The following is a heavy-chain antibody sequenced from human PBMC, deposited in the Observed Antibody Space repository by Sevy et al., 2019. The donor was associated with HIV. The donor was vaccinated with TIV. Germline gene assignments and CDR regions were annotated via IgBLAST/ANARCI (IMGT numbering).Heavy chain of an antibody. CDR2: IWYDGSNK. Sequence: GGSLRLSCAASGFTFSSYGMHWVRQAPGKGLEWVAVIWYDGSNKYYADSVKGRFTISRDNSKNTLYLQMNSLRAEDTAVYYCARDRLSDRMVRGVMGPNYYYYGMDVWDQGTTVTVSS. V-gene: IGHV3-33*01. J-gene: IGHJ6*02. D-gene: IGHD3-10*01. CDR1: GFTFSSYG. CDR3: ARDRLSDRMVRGVMGPNYYYYGMDV.